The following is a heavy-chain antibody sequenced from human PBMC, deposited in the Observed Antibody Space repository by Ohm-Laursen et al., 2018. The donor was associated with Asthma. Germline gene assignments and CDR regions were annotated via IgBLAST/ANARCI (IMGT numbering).Heavy chain of an antibody. D-gene: IGHD1-26*01. J-gene: IGHJ5*02. CDR1: RGSFSSYH. CDR2: IYYSGST. V-gene: IGHV4-59*01. Sequence: TLSLTCSVSRGSFSSYHWSWIRQPPGKGLEWIGYIYYSGSTNYNPSLKSRVTISVDTSKKQISLNLRSVTAADTAVYYCARSEGATVRFDPWGQGTLVTVSS. CDR3: ARSEGATVRFDP.